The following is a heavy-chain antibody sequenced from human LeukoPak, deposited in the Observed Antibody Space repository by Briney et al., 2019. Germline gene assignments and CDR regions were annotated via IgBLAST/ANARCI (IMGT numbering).Heavy chain of an antibody. Sequence: GRSLRLSCAASGFTFSSYGMHWVRQAPGKGLEWVAVISYDGSNKYYADSVKGRFTISRDNSKNTLYLQMNSLRAEDTAVYYCAKNSPGGFDYWGQGTLVTVSS. D-gene: IGHD2-8*02. V-gene: IGHV3-30*18. CDR1: GFTFSSYG. J-gene: IGHJ4*02. CDR2: ISYDGSNK. CDR3: AKNSPGGFDY.